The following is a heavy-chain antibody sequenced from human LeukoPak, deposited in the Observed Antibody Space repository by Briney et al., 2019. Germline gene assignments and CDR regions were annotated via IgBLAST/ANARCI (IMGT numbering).Heavy chain of an antibody. Sequence: GASVKVSCKASGYTFTVYYIHWVRQAPGQGPEWMGWINPNSGGTDYAPNFQGRVTMTTDTSVTTAYMELSGLRSDDTAVYYCARVTRDDFWIGYSLPFDYWGQGTLVTVS. V-gene: IGHV1-2*02. CDR1: GYTFTVYY. J-gene: IGHJ4*02. CDR2: INPNSGGT. D-gene: IGHD3-3*01. CDR3: ARVTRDDFWIGYSLPFDY.